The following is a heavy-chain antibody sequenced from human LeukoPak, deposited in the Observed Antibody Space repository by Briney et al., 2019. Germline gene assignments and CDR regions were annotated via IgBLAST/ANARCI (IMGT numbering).Heavy chain of an antibody. J-gene: IGHJ5*01. CDR1: GGPFSTYF. V-gene: IGHV4-59*01. Sequence: PSETLSLTCTISGGPFSTYFWSWIRQSPEKGLEWLGYIFYTGGSTYNPSLQSRLTISLDTSKNQFSLRLTSVTAADTAVYYCARTGTSGSYSDSWGRGIQVTVSS. D-gene: IGHD3-10*01. CDR2: IFYTGGS. CDR3: ARTGTSGSYSDS.